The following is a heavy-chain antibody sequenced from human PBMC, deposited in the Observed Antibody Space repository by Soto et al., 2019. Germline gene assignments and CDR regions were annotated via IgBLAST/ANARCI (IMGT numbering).Heavy chain of an antibody. CDR1: GFTFTSSA. V-gene: IGHV1-58*01. CDR2: IVVGSGNT. J-gene: IGHJ4*02. CDR3: AADRMGATYYFDY. D-gene: IGHD1-26*01. Sequence: SVKVSCKASGFTFTSSAVQWVRQARGQRLEWIGWIVVGSGNTNYAQKFQERVTITRDMSTSTAYMELSSLRSEDTAVYYCAADRMGATYYFDYWGQGTLVTVSS.